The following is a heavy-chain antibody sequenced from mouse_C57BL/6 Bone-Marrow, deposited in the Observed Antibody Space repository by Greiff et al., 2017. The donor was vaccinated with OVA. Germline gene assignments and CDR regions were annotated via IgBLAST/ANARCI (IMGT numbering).Heavy chain of an antibody. Sequence: VQLQQSGAELMKPGASVKLSCKATGYTFTGYWIEWVKQRPGHGLEWIGEILPGSGSTNYNEKFKGKATFTADTPSNTAYMQLSSLTTEDSAIYNGARKRGEPPGSYYYARDNGVKEPQSPSPQ. CDR3: ARKRGEPPGSYYYARDN. CDR2: ILPGSGST. D-gene: IGHD4-1*01. J-gene: IGHJ4*01. V-gene: IGHV1-9*01. CDR1: GYTFTGYW.